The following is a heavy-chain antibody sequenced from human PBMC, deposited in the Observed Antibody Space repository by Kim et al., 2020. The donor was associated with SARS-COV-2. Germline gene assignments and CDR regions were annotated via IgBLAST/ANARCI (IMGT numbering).Heavy chain of an antibody. J-gene: IGHJ4*02. V-gene: IGHV3-23*03. Sequence: GGSLRLSCAASGFTFSSYGMTWVRQAPGKGLECVSVINSGGSRTNYADSVKGRFTISRDDSKNTLYLQMNSLRVEDTAVYYCAKVMGSSGWCFDNWGQGT. CDR1: GFTFSSYG. CDR3: AKVMGSSGWCFDN. D-gene: IGHD6-19*01. CDR2: INSGGSRT.